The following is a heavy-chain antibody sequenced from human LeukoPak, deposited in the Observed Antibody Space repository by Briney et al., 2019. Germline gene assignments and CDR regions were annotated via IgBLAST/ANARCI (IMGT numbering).Heavy chain of an antibody. CDR3: ARDRYGYDY. Sequence: SENLSLTCTVSGYSISSGYYWGWIRQPPGKGLEWIGSIYHSGSTYYNPSLKSRVTMSVDTSKNQFSLKLSSVTAADTAVYYCARDRYGYDYWGQGTLVTVSS. D-gene: IGHD5-18*01. V-gene: IGHV4-38-2*02. CDR2: IYHSGST. J-gene: IGHJ4*02. CDR1: GYSISSGYY.